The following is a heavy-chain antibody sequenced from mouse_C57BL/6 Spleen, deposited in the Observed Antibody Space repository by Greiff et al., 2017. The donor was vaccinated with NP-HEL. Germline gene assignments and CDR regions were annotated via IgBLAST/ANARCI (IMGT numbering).Heavy chain of an antibody. CDR2: IWTGGGT. CDR1: GFSLTSYA. V-gene: IGHV2-9-1*01. D-gene: IGHD1-1*01. Sequence: VMLVESGPGLVAPSQSLSITCTVSGFSLTSYAISWVRQPPGKGLEWLGVIWTGGGTNYNSALKSRLSISKDNSKSQVFLKMNSLQTDDTARYYCARNPAYGSSYWYFDVWGTGTTVTVSS. J-gene: IGHJ1*03. CDR3: ARNPAYGSSYWYFDV.